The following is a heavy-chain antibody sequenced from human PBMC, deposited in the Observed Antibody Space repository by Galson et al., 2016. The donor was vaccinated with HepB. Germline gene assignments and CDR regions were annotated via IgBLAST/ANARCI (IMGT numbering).Heavy chain of an antibody. J-gene: IGHJ6*02. CDR2: IYPGDSET. V-gene: IGHV5-51*01. Sequence: QSGAEVKKPGESLKISCKGSGYSFSSYWIGWVRQVPGKGLEWMGMIYPGDSETRYSPSFQGQVTISADKSNTTAYLQWSSLKSSETAMYYCARTITMYHAMDGWGQGTTVTVAS. D-gene: IGHD5-24*01. CDR3: ARTITMYHAMDG. CDR1: GYSFSSYW.